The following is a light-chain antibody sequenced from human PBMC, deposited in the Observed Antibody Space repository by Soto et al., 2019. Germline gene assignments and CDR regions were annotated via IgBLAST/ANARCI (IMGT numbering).Light chain of an antibody. V-gene: IGKV2-28*01. CDR3: MQALQTPPT. CDR1: QSLLQSNGFNY. Sequence: EIVMTQSPLSLPVTPGEPASISCRSSQSLLQSNGFNYLDWYLQKPGQSPQLLIYLGSYRASGVPDRFSGSGSGTDFTLKISTVEVEDVGVYYCMQALQTPPTFGQGTKVDIK. CDR2: LGS. J-gene: IGKJ1*01.